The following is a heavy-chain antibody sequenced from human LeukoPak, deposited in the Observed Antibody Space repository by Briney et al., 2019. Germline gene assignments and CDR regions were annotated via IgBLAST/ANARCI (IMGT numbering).Heavy chain of an antibody. D-gene: IGHD1-14*01. CDR2: ISSDGSDT. Sequence: GGSLRLSCVASGFSVSSYWMHWVRQDPGKGLMWVARISSDGSDTKYGDSVKGRFTISRDNAKNTLYLQMNSLRAEDTAVYYCARDQTQTGPTTVDHWGQGPQVTVSS. V-gene: IGHV3-74*01. CDR3: ARDQTQTGPTTVDH. J-gene: IGHJ4*02. CDR1: GFSVSSYW.